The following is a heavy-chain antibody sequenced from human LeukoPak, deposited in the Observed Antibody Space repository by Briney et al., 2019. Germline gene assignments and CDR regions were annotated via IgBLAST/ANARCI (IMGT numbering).Heavy chain of an antibody. Sequence: SVKVSCKASGGTFSSYAISWVRQAPGQGLEWMGGIIPIFGTANYAQKFQGRVTITADESTSTAYMELSSLRSEDTAVYYCARGGVTMVRGVIRTFWYFDLWGRGTLVTVSS. CDR2: IIPIFGTA. V-gene: IGHV1-69*13. CDR3: ARGGVTMVRGVIRTFWYFDL. D-gene: IGHD3-10*01. J-gene: IGHJ2*01. CDR1: GGTFSSYA.